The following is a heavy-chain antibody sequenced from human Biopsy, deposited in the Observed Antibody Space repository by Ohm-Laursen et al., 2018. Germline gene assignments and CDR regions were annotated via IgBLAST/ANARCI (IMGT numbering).Heavy chain of an antibody. D-gene: IGHD2-2*02. J-gene: IGHJ4*01. CDR2: IDVLDYNT. V-gene: IGHV3-23*01. CDR1: GFTFNTYG. CDR3: VRGWGGYNFDS. Sequence: SLRVSCAASGFTFNTYGMHWVRQAPGKGLEWVSHIDVLDYNTYYVDSVRGRFTISRDNSKEMVYLQINSLRADDTAVYYCVRGWGGYNFDSWGPGTLVTVSS.